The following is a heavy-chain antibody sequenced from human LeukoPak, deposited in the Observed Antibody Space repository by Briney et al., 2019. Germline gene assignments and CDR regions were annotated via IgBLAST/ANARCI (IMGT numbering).Heavy chain of an antibody. Sequence: GRSLRLSCEVSGLTFTRYGMHWVRQAPGKGLEWVAVVWHDGSDNGYADSVKGRFTISRDDTKNMLYLQMNSLRAEDTALYYCARDRTYCSSTSCTRLGMDVWGQGTTVTVSS. J-gene: IGHJ6*01. CDR1: GLTFTRYG. V-gene: IGHV3-33*01. D-gene: IGHD2-2*01. CDR2: VWHDGSDN. CDR3: ARDRTYCSSTSCTRLGMDV.